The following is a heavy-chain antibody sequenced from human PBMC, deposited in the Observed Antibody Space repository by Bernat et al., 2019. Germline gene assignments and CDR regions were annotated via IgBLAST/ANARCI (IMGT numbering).Heavy chain of an antibody. J-gene: IGHJ4*02. V-gene: IGHV3-23*01. CDR1: GFTFNIHA. D-gene: IGHD6-13*01. Sequence: EEQLLESGGGLVQPGGSLRLSCAASGFTFNIHAMSWVRQAPGKGLEWVSLISPNGGSTYYADSVKGRFTISRDNSRNTLYLQMNSLRAEDTAVYYCAKDNQYSSNWDGGGGDYWGQGTQVTVSS. CDR2: ISPNGGST. CDR3: AKDNQYSSNWDGGGGDY.